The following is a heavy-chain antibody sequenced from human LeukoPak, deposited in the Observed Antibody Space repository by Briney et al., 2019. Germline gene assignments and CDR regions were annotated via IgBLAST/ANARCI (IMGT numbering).Heavy chain of an antibody. CDR2: ISAYNGNT. V-gene: IGHV1-18*01. D-gene: IGHD5-18*01. CDR3: ARDPRVAGQEDTAMVYFDY. CDR1: GYTFTSYG. Sequence: ASVEVSCKASGYTFTSYGISWVRQAPGQGLEWMGWISAYNGNTNYAQKLQGRVTMTTDTSTSTAYMELRSLRSDDTAVYYCARDPRVAGQEDTAMVYFDYWGQGTLVTVSS. J-gene: IGHJ4*02.